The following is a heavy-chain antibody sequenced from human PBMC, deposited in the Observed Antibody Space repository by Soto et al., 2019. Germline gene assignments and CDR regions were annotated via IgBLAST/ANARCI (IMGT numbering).Heavy chain of an antibody. Sequence: ASVKVSCKASGYTFTSYGISWVRQAPGQGLEWMGWISAYNGNTNYAQKLQGRVTMTTDTSTSTAYMELRSLRSDDTAVYYCAKERRDGYNPSFYYFDYWCQGTLVTVSS. D-gene: IGHD5-12*01. V-gene: IGHV1-18*04. J-gene: IGHJ4*02. CDR3: AKERRDGYNPSFYYFDY. CDR1: GYTFTSYG. CDR2: ISAYNGNT.